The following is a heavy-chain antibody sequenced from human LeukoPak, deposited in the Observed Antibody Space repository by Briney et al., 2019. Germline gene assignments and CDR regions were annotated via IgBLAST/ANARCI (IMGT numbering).Heavy chain of an antibody. J-gene: IGHJ3*02. CDR3: ARDYLMGGTTGKAFDI. CDR2: ISYDGNIK. D-gene: IGHD1-26*01. CDR1: GFTFSSYA. V-gene: IGHV3-30*04. Sequence: GRSLRLSCAASGFTFSSYAMRWVRQAPGKGLEWVAVISYDGNIKYYTDSVKGRFTISRDNSKNTLYLQMNSLRAEDTAVYYCARDYLMGGTTGKAFDIWGQGTMVTISS.